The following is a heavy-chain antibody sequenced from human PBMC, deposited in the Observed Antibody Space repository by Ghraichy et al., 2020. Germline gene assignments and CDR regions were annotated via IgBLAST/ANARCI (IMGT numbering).Heavy chain of an antibody. D-gene: IGHD5-12*01. Sequence: SETLSLTCTVSGGSISSGGYYWSWIRQHPGKGLEWIGYIYYSGSTYYNPSLKSRVTISVDTSKNQFSLKLSSVTAADTAVYYCARDYKPDIGDNAFDIWGQGTMVTVSS. CDR3: ARDYKPDIGDNAFDI. CDR1: GGSISSGGYY. CDR2: IYYSGST. V-gene: IGHV4-31*03. J-gene: IGHJ3*02.